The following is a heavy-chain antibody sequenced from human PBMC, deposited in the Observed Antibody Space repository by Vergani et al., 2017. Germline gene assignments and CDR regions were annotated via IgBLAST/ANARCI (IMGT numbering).Heavy chain of an antibody. Sequence: QVQLQQWGAGLLKPSETLSLTCAVYGGSFSGYYWSWIRQPPGKGLEWIGEINHSGNTNYNPSLKSRVTISVDTSKNQFSLKLSSVTAADTAVYYCARSLDSSLGPFDPWGQGTLVTVSS. D-gene: IGHD3-22*01. CDR2: INHSGNT. CDR1: GGSFSGYY. CDR3: ARSLDSSLGPFDP. V-gene: IGHV4-34*01. J-gene: IGHJ5*02.